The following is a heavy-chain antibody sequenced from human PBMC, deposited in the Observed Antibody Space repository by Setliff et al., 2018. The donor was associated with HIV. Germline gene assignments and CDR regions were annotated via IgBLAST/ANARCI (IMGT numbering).Heavy chain of an antibody. Sequence: SETLSLTCTVSGGSISSSSYYWGWIRQPPGKGLEWIGHIYTSGSTNYNPSLKSRVTISVDTSKNQFSLKLSSVTAADTAVYYCARDRYTWNYGKNYMDVWGKGTTVTVSS. J-gene: IGHJ6*03. V-gene: IGHV4-39*07. CDR2: IYTSGST. CDR1: GGSISSSSYY. CDR3: ARDRYTWNYGKNYMDV. D-gene: IGHD1-7*01.